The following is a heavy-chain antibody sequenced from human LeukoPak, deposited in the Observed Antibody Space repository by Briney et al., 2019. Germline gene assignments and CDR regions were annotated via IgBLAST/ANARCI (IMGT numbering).Heavy chain of an antibody. J-gene: IGHJ4*02. Sequence: PGGSLRLSCAASGFTFSSFSMNWVRQAPGKGLEWASYITSSSGYIYYADSLKGRFTISRDNAKNSLYLQMNSLRAEDTAVYYCARGVGSGSCFDYWGQGTLVTVSS. CDR1: GFTFSSFS. V-gene: IGHV3-21*01. CDR2: ITSSSGYI. D-gene: IGHD6-19*01. CDR3: ARGVGSGSCFDY.